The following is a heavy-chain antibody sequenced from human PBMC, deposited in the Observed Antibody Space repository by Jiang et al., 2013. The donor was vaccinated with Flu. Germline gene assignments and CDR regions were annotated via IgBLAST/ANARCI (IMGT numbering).Heavy chain of an antibody. CDR2: IDNGGST. V-gene: IGHV3-66*01. J-gene: IGHJ6*02. Sequence: VQLVESGGGLVQPGGSLRVSCAASGFTVSNNYMTWVRQAPGKGLEWVSVIDNGGSTHYADSVKGRFTISRDNSKNILYLQMNSLRVEDTAVYYCTRAHVPPTYCVGGTCHSPSYFYGMDVWGQGTTVTVSS. D-gene: IGHD2-15*01. CDR3: TRAHVPPTYCVGGTCHSPSYFYGMDV. CDR1: GFTVSNNY.